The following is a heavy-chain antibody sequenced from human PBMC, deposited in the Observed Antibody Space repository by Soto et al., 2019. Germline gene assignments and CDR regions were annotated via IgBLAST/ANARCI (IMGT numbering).Heavy chain of an antibody. CDR1: GYTFTNYD. CDR3: ARALAAGGSNWFDP. J-gene: IGHJ5*02. Sequence: ASVKVSCKVSGYTFTNYDMNWVRLATGQGLEWMGWMNPNSGNTGYAQKFQGRVTMTRNTSMNTAYMELSGLRSEDTAMYYCARALAAGGSNWFDPWGQGTLVTVSS. D-gene: IGHD6-13*01. CDR2: MNPNSGNT. V-gene: IGHV1-8*01.